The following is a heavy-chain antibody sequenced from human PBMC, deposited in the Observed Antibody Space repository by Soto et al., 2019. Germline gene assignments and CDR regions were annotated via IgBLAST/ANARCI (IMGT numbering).Heavy chain of an antibody. Sequence: PGGSLRLSCTASEITLNIYWMHWIRQAPGKGLVWVSRINPESTTLTYADSVTGRFTISRDSAKNTLYLQMNGLSVEDTAVYYCVRDSSQRAVWGQGTTVTVSS. CDR3: VRDSSQRAV. J-gene: IGHJ6*02. V-gene: IGHV3-74*01. CDR1: EITLNIYW. CDR2: INPESTTL.